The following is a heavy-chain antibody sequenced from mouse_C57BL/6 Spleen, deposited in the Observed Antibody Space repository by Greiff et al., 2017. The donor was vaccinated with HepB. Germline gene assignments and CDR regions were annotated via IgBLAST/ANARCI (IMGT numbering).Heavy chain of an antibody. CDR2: IYPGSGST. J-gene: IGHJ2*01. CDR1: GYTFTSYW. D-gene: IGHD1-1*01. V-gene: IGHV1-55*01. CDR3: ARSYYGSTLDY. Sequence: QVQLKQPGAELVKPGASVKMSCKASGYTFTSYWITWVKQRPGQGLEWIGDIYPGSGSTNYNEKFKSKATLTVDTSSSTAYMQRSSLTSEDSAVYYCARSYYGSTLDYWGQGTTLTVSS.